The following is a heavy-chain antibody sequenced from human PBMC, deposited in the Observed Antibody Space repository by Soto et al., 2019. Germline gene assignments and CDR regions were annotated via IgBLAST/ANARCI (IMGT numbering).Heavy chain of an antibody. CDR2: IIPILGIA. CDR1: GGTFSSYT. V-gene: IGHV1-69*02. J-gene: IGHJ3*02. Sequence: QVPLVQSGAEVKKPGSSVKVSCKASGGTFSSYTISWVRQAPGQGLEWMGRIIPILGIANYAQKFQGRVTITADKSTSTAYMELSILRSEDRSVYDCAAQDCSSTSCEADAFGIWGQGTMVTVSS. D-gene: IGHD2-2*01. CDR3: AAQDCSSTSCEADAFGI.